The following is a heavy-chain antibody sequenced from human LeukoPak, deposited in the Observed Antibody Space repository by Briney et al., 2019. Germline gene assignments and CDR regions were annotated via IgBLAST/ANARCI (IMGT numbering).Heavy chain of an antibody. V-gene: IGHV1-69*05. Sequence: SVKVSCKASGYTFTGYYMHWVRQAPGQGLEWMGRIIPIFGTANYAQKFQGRVTITTDESTSTAYMELSSLRSDDTAVYYCARTYYDFWSGYFTQLNWFDPWGQGTLVTVSS. CDR3: ARTYYDFWSGYFTQLNWFDP. CDR2: IIPIFGTA. D-gene: IGHD3-3*01. CDR1: GYTFTGYY. J-gene: IGHJ5*02.